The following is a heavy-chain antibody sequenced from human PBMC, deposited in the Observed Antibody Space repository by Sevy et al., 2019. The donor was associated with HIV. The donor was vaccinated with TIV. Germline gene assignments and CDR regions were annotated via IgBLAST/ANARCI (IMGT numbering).Heavy chain of an antibody. CDR1: GDSVSSNSAA. CDR3: ARDARDYVWGSYRYTLSAFDAFDI. Sequence: SQTLSLTCAISGDSVSSNSAAWNWIRQSPSRGLEWLGRTYYRSKWYNDYAVSVKSRITINPDTSKNQFSLQLNSVTPEDTAVYYCARDARDYVWGSYRYTLSAFDAFDIWGQGTMVTVSS. V-gene: IGHV6-1*01. D-gene: IGHD3-16*02. CDR2: TYYRSKWYN. J-gene: IGHJ3*02.